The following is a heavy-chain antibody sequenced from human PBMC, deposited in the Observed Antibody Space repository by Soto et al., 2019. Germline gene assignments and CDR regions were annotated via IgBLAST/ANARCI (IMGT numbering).Heavy chain of an antibody. CDR3: AKGDSSSTYYGMDV. CDR1: GFTFDDYA. Sequence: EVQLVESGGGLVQPGRSLRLSCAASGFTFDDYAMHWVRQAPGKGLEWVSGISWNSGSIGYADSVKGRFTISRDNAKNSRYLQMNSLRAEDTAVYYCAKGDSSSTYYGMDVWGQGTTVTVSS. D-gene: IGHD6-6*01. V-gene: IGHV3-9*01. J-gene: IGHJ6*02. CDR2: ISWNSGSI.